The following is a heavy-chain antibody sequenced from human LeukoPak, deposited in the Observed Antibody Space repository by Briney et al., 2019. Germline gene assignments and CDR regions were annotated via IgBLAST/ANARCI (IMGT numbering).Heavy chain of an antibody. V-gene: IGHV4-39*07. CDR2: IYYSGST. Sequence: PSETLSLTCTVSGGSISSSSYYWGWIRQPPGKGLEWIGSIYYSGSTYYNPSLKSRVTISVDTSKNQFSLKLSSVTAADTAVYYCARGHLDTFGGVIVIPPFDYWGQGTLVTVSS. D-gene: IGHD3-16*02. J-gene: IGHJ4*02. CDR1: GGSISSSSYY. CDR3: ARGHLDTFGGVIVIPPFDY.